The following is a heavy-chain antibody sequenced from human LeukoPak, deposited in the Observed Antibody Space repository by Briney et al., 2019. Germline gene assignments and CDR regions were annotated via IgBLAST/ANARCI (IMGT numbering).Heavy chain of an antibody. D-gene: IGHD3-9*01. CDR2: ISGSGGST. J-gene: IGHJ4*02. V-gene: IGHV3-23*01. Sequence: GGSLRLSCAASGFTFSSYAMSWVRQAPGKGLEWVSAISGSGGSTYYADSVKGRFTISRDNSKNTLYLQMNSLRAEDTAVYYCARDLGHYDILTGYLYYWGQGTLVTVSS. CDR3: ARDLGHYDILTGYLYY. CDR1: GFTFSSYA.